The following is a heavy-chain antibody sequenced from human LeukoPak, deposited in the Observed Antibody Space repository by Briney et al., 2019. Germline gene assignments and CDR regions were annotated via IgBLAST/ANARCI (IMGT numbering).Heavy chain of an antibody. CDR2: IYYSGST. J-gene: IGHJ3*02. Sequence: PSETLSLTCTVSGGSISSSSYYWGWIRQPPGKGLEWIGSIYYSGSTYYNPSLKSRVTMSVDTSKNQFSLKLSSVTAADTAVYYCARGVLGVPATLRSGAFDIWGQGTMVTVSS. V-gene: IGHV4-39*07. CDR3: ARGVLGVPATLRSGAFDI. CDR1: GGSISSSSYY. D-gene: IGHD2-2*01.